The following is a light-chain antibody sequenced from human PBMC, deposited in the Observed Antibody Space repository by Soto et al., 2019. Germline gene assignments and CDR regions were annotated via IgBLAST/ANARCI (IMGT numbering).Light chain of an antibody. CDR3: QHYNSYSEA. CDR2: KAS. CDR1: QTISSW. Sequence: DIQMTQSPSTLSGSVGDRVTITCRASQTISSWLAWYQQKPGKAPKLLIYKASTLKSGVPSRFSGSGSGTDFTLTISSLQPDDFATYYCQHYNSYSEAFGQGIKVELK. V-gene: IGKV1-5*03. J-gene: IGKJ1*01.